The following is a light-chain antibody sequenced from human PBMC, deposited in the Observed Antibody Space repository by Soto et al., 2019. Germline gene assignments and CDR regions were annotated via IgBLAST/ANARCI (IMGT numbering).Light chain of an antibody. J-gene: IGKJ1*01. CDR2: GAS. V-gene: IGKV3-15*01. Sequence: EIVMTQSPATLSVSPGERATLSCRASQSVSSILAWYQQKPRQAPRLLIYGASTRATGIPARFSGSGSGTEFTLTISSTQSEDFAVYYCQQYNYWPRTFGQGTKVEIK. CDR3: QQYNYWPRT. CDR1: QSVSSI.